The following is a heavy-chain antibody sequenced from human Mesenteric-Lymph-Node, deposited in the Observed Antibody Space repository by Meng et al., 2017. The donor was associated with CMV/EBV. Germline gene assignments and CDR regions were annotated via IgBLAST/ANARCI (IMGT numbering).Heavy chain of an antibody. V-gene: IGHV3-23*01. CDR3: ARSQSYYGSGSYSDC. J-gene: IGHJ4*02. CDR2: ISGSGGTT. Sequence: GESLKISCAASGFTFSDYAMSWVRQAPGKGLDWVSTISGSGGTTYYADSVKGRFTISRDNSKNTLYLQMNSLRAEDTAVYFCARSQSYYGSGSYSDCWGQGTLVTVSS. CDR1: GFTFSDYA. D-gene: IGHD3-10*01.